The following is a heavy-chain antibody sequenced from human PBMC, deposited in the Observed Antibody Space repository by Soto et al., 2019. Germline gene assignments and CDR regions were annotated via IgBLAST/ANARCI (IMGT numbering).Heavy chain of an antibody. J-gene: IGHJ3*02. D-gene: IGHD3-10*01. CDR2: MNPNSGNT. V-gene: IGHV1-8*01. CDR1: GYTFTSYD. CDR3: ARGLWFGEEGAFDI. Sequence: ASVKVSCKASGYTFTSYDINWVRQDTGQGLEWMGWMNPNSGNTGYAQKFQGRVTMTRNTSISTAYMELSSLRSEDTAVYYCARGLWFGEEGAFDIWGQGTMVTVSS.